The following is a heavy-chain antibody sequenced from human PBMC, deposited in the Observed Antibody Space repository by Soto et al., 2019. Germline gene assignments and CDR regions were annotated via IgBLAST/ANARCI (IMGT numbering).Heavy chain of an antibody. CDR3: ARTRSFTLGFYYDGMDV. D-gene: IGHD6-6*01. Sequence: PGESLKISFQGSGYSFASYLICWVRQMPVKDLEWMGIIYPGDSDTRYSPSFQGQITISADKSLRTAYLQWTSLKASDTALYYCARTRSFTLGFYYDGMDVLGQGTTVTVSS. V-gene: IGHV5-51*01. J-gene: IGHJ6*02. CDR1: GYSFASYL. CDR2: IYPGDSDT.